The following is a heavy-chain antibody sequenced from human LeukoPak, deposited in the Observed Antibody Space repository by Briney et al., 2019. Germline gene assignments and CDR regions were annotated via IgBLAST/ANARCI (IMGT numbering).Heavy chain of an antibody. CDR2: IYYSGST. V-gene: IGHV4-59*11. CDR3: ARNYDFWSGYYTQPFFDY. J-gene: IGHJ4*02. CDR1: GGSISSHY. Sequence: SETLSLTCTVSGGSISSHYWSWIRQPPGKGLEWIGYIYYSGSTNYNPSLKSRVTISVDTSKNQFSLKLSSVTAADTAVYYCARNYDFWSGYYTQPFFDYWGQGTLVTVSS. D-gene: IGHD3-3*01.